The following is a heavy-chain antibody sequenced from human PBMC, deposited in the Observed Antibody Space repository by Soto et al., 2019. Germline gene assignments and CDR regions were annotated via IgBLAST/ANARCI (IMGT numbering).Heavy chain of an antibody. CDR2: IIPIFGTA. Sequence: SVKVSCKASGGTFSSYAVSWVRQAPGQGLEWMGGIIPIFGTANYAQKFQGRVTITADESTSTAYMELSSLRSEDTAVYYCARGYYYGSGSYSGYWGRGTLVTVSS. D-gene: IGHD3-10*01. CDR3: ARGYYYGSGSYSGY. J-gene: IGHJ4*02. V-gene: IGHV1-69*13. CDR1: GGTFSSYA.